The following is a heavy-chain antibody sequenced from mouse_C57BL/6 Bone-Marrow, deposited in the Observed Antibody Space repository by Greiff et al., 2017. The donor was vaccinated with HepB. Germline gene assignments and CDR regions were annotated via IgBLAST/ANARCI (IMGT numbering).Heavy chain of an antibody. CDR2: ISSGGSYT. Sequence: EVMLVESGGDLVKPGGSLKLSCAASGFTFSSYGMSWVRQTPDKRLEWVATISSGGSYTYYPDSVKGRFTISRDNAKNNLYLQMSSLKSEDTAMYYCARRGYGSSYDCYAMDYWGQGTSVTVSS. CDR3: ARRGYGSSYDCYAMDY. V-gene: IGHV5-6*02. J-gene: IGHJ4*01. CDR1: GFTFSSYG. D-gene: IGHD1-1*01.